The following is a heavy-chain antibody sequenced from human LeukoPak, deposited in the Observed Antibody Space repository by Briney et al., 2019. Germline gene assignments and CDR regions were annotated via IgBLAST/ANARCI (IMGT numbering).Heavy chain of an antibody. CDR3: AREPPPQYYDFWSGYYRD. Sequence: PSETLSLTCTVSGGSISSYYWSWIRQPPGKGLEWIGYIYYSGSTNYNPSLKSRVTMSVDTSKNQFSLKLSSVTAADTAVYYCAREPPPQYYDFWSGYYRDWGQGTLVTVSS. CDR1: GGSISSYY. J-gene: IGHJ4*02. V-gene: IGHV4-59*12. CDR2: IYYSGST. D-gene: IGHD3-3*01.